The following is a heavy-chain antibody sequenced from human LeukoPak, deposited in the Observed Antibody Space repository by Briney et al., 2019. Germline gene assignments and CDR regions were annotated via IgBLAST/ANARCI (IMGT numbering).Heavy chain of an antibody. D-gene: IGHD4-23*01. Sequence: GGSLRLSCAVSGITLSNYGMSWVRQAPGKGLKWVAGIGGSGGRTNYADSVKGRFTISRDNPKNTLYLQMNSLRAEDTAVYYCAKEVTPGALLYGPFDYWGQGTLVTVSS. V-gene: IGHV3-23*01. CDR3: AKEVTPGALLYGPFDY. J-gene: IGHJ4*02. CDR2: IGGSGGRT. CDR1: GITLSNYG.